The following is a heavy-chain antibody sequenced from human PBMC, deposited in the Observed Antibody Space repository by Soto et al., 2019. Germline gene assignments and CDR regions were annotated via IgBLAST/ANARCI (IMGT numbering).Heavy chain of an antibody. Sequence: QVQLREPGPGLLKASETLSLTCSVSGDSVSSDRYFWTWIRQPPGKGLVWIAYISYIGDTNYNPALKNRVTLSVDTSRNQCSRSLMSVSAADTAVYFCARIVVGATVDLCGQGSLFTVSS. J-gene: IGHJ5*02. CDR1: GDSVSSDRYF. D-gene: IGHD1-26*01. CDR3: ARIVVGATVDL. CDR2: ISYIGDT. V-gene: IGHV4-61*01.